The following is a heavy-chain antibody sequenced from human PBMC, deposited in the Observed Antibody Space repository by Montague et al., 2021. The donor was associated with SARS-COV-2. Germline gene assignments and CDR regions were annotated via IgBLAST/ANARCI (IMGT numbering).Heavy chain of an antibody. D-gene: IGHD1-14*01. CDR1: GGSISSYY. CDR3: ARGSSGMGAFDI. V-gene: IGHV4-4*07. CDR2: IYTSGST. J-gene: IGHJ3*02. Sequence: SDTLSLTCTVSGGSISSYYWSWIRQPAGKGLEWIGLIYTSGSTNYNPSLKSRVTMSLDTSKNQFSLKLRSVTAADTAVYYCARGSSGMGAFDIWGQGTMVTVSS.